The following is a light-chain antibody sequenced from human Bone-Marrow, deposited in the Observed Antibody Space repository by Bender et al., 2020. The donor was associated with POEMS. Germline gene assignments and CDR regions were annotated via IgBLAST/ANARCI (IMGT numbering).Light chain of an antibody. Sequence: QSVLTQPPSASGTPGQRVTISCSGSRSNIGTKTVNWYHQLPRRAPKLLIYNDDQRPSGVPDRFSASKTGTSASLAISGLQSEDEAEYYCAVWDDSLDGWVCGGGTKLTVL. CDR1: RSNIGTKT. J-gene: IGLJ3*02. V-gene: IGLV1-44*01. CDR2: NDD. CDR3: AVWDDSLDGWV.